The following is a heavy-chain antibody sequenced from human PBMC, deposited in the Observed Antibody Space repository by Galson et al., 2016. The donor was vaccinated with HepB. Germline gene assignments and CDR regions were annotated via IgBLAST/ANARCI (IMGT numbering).Heavy chain of an antibody. J-gene: IGHJ6*02. D-gene: IGHD2-2*01. CDR2: TSSNGGST. V-gene: IGHV3-64*01. CDR1: GFTFSSYA. Sequence: SLRLSCAASGFTFSSYAMHWVRQAPGKGLESVSATSSNGGSTYYANSVKGRFTISRDNSKNTLYLQMGSLRAEDMAVYYCARSLTLYCISTTCYGNYYGMDVWGQGTTVTVSS. CDR3: ARSLTLYCISTTCYGNYYGMDV.